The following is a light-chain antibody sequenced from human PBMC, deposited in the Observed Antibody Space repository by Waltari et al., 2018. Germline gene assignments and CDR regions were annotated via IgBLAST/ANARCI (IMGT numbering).Light chain of an antibody. CDR1: SSDVGGYNY. J-gene: IGLJ2*01. CDR3: CSYAGSYGV. CDR2: DAR. Sequence: QSALTQPRSVSGSPGQSVTISCTGTSSDVGGYNYVSWYQQHPGKAPKCMIYDARNRPSGIPERFSGSKSGNTAFLTISGLPAEDEADYYCCSYAGSYGVFGGGTKLTVL. V-gene: IGLV2-11*01.